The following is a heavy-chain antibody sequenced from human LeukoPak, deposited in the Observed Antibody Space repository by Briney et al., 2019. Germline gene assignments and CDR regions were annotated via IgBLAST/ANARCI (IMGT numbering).Heavy chain of an antibody. D-gene: IGHD5-12*01. CDR3: AMSNGLRVFDY. CDR2: IIPIFGTA. J-gene: IGHJ4*02. V-gene: IGHV1-69*13. CDR1: GGTFSSYA. Sequence: GASVKVSCKASGGTFSSYAISWVRQAPGQGLEWMGGIIPIFGTANYAQKFQGRVTITADESTSTAYMELSSLRSEDTAVYYCAMSNGLRVFDYWGQGTLVTVSS.